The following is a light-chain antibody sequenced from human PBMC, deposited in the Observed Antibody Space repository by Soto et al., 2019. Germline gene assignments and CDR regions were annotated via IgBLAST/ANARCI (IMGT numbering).Light chain of an antibody. Sequence: EIVMTQSPVTLSVSPGERATLSCRASQSVSSNLAWYQQKPGQAPRLLIYGASTRAAAIPARFSGSGSGTEFTLTISSLQSEDFAVYYCQQYNNWPPEYTFGQGTKVEIK. CDR3: QQYNNWPPEYT. CDR2: GAS. V-gene: IGKV3-15*01. CDR1: QSVSSN. J-gene: IGKJ2*01.